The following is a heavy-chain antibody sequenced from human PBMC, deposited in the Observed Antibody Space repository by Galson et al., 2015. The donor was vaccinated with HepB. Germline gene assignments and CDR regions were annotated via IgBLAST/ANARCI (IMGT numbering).Heavy chain of an antibody. J-gene: IGHJ4*02. Sequence: LRLSCAASGFTFSTYHMTWVRQAPGKGLEWVSYIGSSSTAIHYADSVRGRFTISRDNGKNSLYLQMNSLRAEDTAVYYCATARRGYYRLFDYWGQGTLVTVSS. D-gene: IGHD3-3*01. V-gene: IGHV3-48*01. CDR3: ATARRGYYRLFDY. CDR2: IGSSSTAI. CDR1: GFTFSTYH.